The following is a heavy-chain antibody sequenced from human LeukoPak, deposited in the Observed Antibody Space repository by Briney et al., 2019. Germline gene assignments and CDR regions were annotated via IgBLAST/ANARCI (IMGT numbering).Heavy chain of an antibody. CDR3: ASARMTSVTEFDY. Sequence: PSETLSLTCTVSGGXISSYYWSWIRQPPGKGLEWIGYVSYTGGTNCNPSLKSRVTISLDTSKNQFSLRLSSVTAADTAVYYCASARMTSVTEFDYWGQGTLVTVSS. CDR2: VSYTGGT. D-gene: IGHD4-17*01. CDR1: GGXISSYY. J-gene: IGHJ4*02. V-gene: IGHV4-59*01.